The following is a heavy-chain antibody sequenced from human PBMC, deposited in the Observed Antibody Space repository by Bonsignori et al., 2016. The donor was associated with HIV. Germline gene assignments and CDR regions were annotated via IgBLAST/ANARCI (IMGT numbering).Heavy chain of an antibody. Sequence: EVQLVQSGAEVKKPGESLKISCKGSGYSFPTYWIGWVRQMPGKGLEWMGIIYPGDSDTKYSPSFQGQVIISADKSISTVYLQWASLKASDTAIYYCARTVGSPGYYYGMDVWGQGTTVTV. D-gene: IGHD1-26*01. CDR2: IYPGDSDT. CDR3: ARTVGSPGYYYGMDV. J-gene: IGHJ6*02. V-gene: IGHV5-51*03. CDR1: GYSFPTYW.